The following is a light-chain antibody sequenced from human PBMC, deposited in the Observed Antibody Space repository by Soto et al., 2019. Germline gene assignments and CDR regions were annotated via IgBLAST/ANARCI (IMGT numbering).Light chain of an antibody. J-gene: IGKJ1*01. Sequence: EIVLTQSPGTLSSFPGDRVTLSCRASQGVNTRLAWYQHRPGQAPRLLIYGASSRATGIPDRFSGSGSGTDFTLTISGLEPEDFAVYYCQQYGNSRGTFGQRTKVDIK. CDR1: QGVNTR. V-gene: IGKV3-20*01. CDR3: QQYGNSRGT. CDR2: GAS.